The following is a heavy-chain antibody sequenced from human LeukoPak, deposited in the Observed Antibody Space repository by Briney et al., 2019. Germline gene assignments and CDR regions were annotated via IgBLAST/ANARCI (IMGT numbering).Heavy chain of an antibody. CDR3: TRDPDKSSKVDF. CDR2: IDGSGRAL. V-gene: IGHV3-11*01. J-gene: IGHJ4*02. Sequence: PGGSLRLSCAASGFTSSDHYMSWIRQAPGKGLEWVSYIDGSGRALYYADSVKGRFTISRDNAKNSLFLQMDSLRAEDTAVYFCTRDPDKSSKVDFWGQGTLVTVSS. D-gene: IGHD3-9*01. CDR1: GFTSSDHY.